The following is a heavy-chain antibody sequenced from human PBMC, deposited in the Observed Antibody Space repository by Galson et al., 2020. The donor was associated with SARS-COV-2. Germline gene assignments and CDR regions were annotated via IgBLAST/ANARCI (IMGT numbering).Heavy chain of an antibody. CDR3: ARDSQGGNDYNYLLF. CDR2: INPSGGGT. J-gene: IGHJ4*02. D-gene: IGHD4-4*01. V-gene: IGHV1-46*01. CDR1: GYTFTSYY. Sequence: ASVKVSCKASGYTFTSYYIHWVRQAPGQGLEWMGIINPSGGGTTYAQKFQGRVTMPRDTSTSTVYMGLSSLRSEDTAVYYCARDSQGGNDYNYLLFWGQGTLVTVSS.